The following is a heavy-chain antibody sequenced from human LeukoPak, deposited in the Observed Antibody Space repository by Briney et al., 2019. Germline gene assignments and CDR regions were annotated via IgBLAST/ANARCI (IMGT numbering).Heavy chain of an antibody. Sequence: GGSLRLSCAASGSFTFSNYWMNWLRQAPGKGLEWVVNINQDGSRIYYVDSVEGRFTISRDNAKNSLYLQMNGLRAGDTAVYYCEVYSAWGQGTLVTVSS. CDR2: INQDGSRI. J-gene: IGHJ1*01. CDR1: GSFTFSNYW. D-gene: IGHD4-11*01. V-gene: IGHV3-7*01. CDR3: EVYSA.